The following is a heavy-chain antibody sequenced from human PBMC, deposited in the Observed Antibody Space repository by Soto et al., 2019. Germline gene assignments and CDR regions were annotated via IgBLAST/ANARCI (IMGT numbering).Heavy chain of an antibody. CDR1: GYSFTSYW. D-gene: IGHD3-3*01. Sequence: EVQLVQSGAEVKKPGESLRISCKGSGYSFTSYWISWVRQMPGKGLEWMGRIDPSDSYTTYSPSFRGHVTISADKSISTAYLQWSSLKASDTAMYYCASGLLRFLQWSDDFDVWGQGTMVTVSS. CDR3: ASGLLRFLQWSDDFDV. J-gene: IGHJ3*01. CDR2: IDPSDSYT. V-gene: IGHV5-10-1*03.